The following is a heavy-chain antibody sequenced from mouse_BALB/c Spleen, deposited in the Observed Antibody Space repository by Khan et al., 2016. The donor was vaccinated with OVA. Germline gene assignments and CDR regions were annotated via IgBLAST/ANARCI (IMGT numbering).Heavy chain of an antibody. CDR3: IRSVYYAYAYARDY. CDR2: ISFSGST. Sequence: EVQLQESGPGLVKPSQSLSLTCTVTGYSITSDFAWNWVRQFPGNKLEWMGYISFSGSTSYDPSLKSRLSITRDTSKNQFFLQLSSVTTEDTATYYCIRSVYYAYAYARDYWGQGTSVTVSS. CDR1: GYSITSDFA. J-gene: IGHJ4*01. V-gene: IGHV3-2*02. D-gene: IGHD2-2*01.